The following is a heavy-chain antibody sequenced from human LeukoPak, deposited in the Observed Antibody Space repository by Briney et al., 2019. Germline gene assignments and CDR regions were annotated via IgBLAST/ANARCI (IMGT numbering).Heavy chain of an antibody. CDR1: GFTFSNAW. D-gene: IGHD1-1*01. J-gene: IGHJ4*02. V-gene: IGHV3-15*01. Sequence: GGSLRLSCAASGFTFSNAWMSWVRQAPGKGLEWVGRIKSKTDGGTTDYAAPVKGRSTISRDDSKNTLYLQMNSLKTEDTAVYYCTTDLGRTTGTTFDYWGQGTLVTVSS. CDR2: IKSKTDGGTT. CDR3: TTDLGRTTGTTFDY.